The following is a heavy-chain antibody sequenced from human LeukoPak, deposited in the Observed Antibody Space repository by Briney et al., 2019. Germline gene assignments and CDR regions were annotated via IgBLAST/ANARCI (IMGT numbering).Heavy chain of an antibody. CDR3: ARGAQNSYSSSSHYFDY. D-gene: IGHD6-6*01. CDR2: IYYNGST. V-gene: IGHV4-59*08. CDR1: GGSISSYS. J-gene: IGHJ4*02. Sequence: PSETLSLTCTVSGGSISSYSWSWIRQPPGKGLEWIGYIYYNGSTNYNPSLKSRVTISVDTSKNQFSLKLSSVTAADTAVYYCARGAQNSYSSSSHYFDYWGQGTLVTVSS.